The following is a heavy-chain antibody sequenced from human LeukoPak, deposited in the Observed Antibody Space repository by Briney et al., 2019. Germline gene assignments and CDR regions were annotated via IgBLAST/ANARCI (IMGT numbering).Heavy chain of an antibody. Sequence: GGSLRLSCAASGFTFSSYAMSWVRQAPGKGLEWVSAISGSGGSTYYADSVKGRFTISRDNSKNTLYLQMNSLRAEDTAVYYCAREAISSGWYEGGWFDPWGQGTLVTVSS. V-gene: IGHV3-23*01. J-gene: IGHJ5*02. CDR1: GFTFSSYA. CDR3: AREAISSGWYEGGWFDP. D-gene: IGHD6-19*01. CDR2: ISGSGGST.